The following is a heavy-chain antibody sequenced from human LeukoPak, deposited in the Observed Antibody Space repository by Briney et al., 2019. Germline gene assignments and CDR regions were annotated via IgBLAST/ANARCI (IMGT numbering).Heavy chain of an antibody. V-gene: IGHV4-4*02. CDR2: IYYSGST. CDR1: GGSISSSNW. J-gene: IGHJ4*02. CDR3: ARGGVHDY. D-gene: IGHD1-1*01. Sequence: SETLSLTCAVSGGSISSSNWWSWVRQPPGKGLEWIGYIYYSGSTNYNPSLKSRVTISVDTSKNQFSLKLSSVTAADTAVYYCARGGVHDYWGQGTLVTVSS.